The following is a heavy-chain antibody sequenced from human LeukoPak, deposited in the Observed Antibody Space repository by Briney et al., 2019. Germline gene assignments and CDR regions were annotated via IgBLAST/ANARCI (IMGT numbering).Heavy chain of an antibody. CDR3: AREGPLRRDSSGYYNY. CDR2: INPSGGST. J-gene: IGHJ4*02. D-gene: IGHD3-22*01. CDR1: GYTFTSYY. Sequence: GASVKVSCKASGYTFTSYYMHWVRQAPGQGLEWMGIINPSGGSTSYAQKFQGRVTMTRDTSTSTVYMELSSLRSEDTTVYYCAREGPLRRDSSGYYNYWGQGTLVTVSS. V-gene: IGHV1-46*01.